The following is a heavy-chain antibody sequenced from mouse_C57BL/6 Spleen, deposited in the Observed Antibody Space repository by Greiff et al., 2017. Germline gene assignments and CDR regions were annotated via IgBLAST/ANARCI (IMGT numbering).Heavy chain of an antibody. CDR3: TRDLPYYGSSHWYFDV. CDR2: ISSGGDYI. J-gene: IGHJ1*03. CDR1: GFTFSSYA. Sequence: EVKLVESGEGLVKPGGSLKLSCAASGFTFSSYAMSWVRQTPEKRLEWVAYISSGGDYIYYADTVKGRFTISRDNARNTLYLQMSSLKSEDTAMYYCTRDLPYYGSSHWYFDVWGTGTTVTVSS. D-gene: IGHD1-1*01. V-gene: IGHV5-9-1*02.